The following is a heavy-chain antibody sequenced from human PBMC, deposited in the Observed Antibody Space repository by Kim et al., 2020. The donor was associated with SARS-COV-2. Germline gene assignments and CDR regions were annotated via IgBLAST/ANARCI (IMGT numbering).Heavy chain of an antibody. V-gene: IGHV4-39*01. D-gene: IGHD6-6*01. CDR2: IYYSGST. CDR3: ARRSSSSYY. Sequence: SETLSLTCTVSGGSISSSSYYWGWIRQPPGKGLEWIGSIYYSGSTYYNPSLKSRVTISVDTSKNQFSLKLSSVTAADTAVYYCARRSSSSYYWGQGTLVTVSS. CDR1: GGSISSSSYY. J-gene: IGHJ4*02.